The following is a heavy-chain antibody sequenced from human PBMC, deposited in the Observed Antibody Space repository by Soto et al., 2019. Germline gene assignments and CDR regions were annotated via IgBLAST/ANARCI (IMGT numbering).Heavy chain of an antibody. CDR3: ARVRTAYAGLDF. J-gene: IGHJ4*02. CDR2: VCSSGTT. D-gene: IGHD2-21*02. Sequence: PSETLSLTCDVSGGSIGRFCWTWIRQSPGRGLESIGYVCSSGTTNYNPSLESRVAISLDTSMNQFSMRLTSVTAADTAVYYCARVRTAYAGLDFWGQGPLVTVSS. CDR1: GGSIGRFC. V-gene: IGHV4-4*08.